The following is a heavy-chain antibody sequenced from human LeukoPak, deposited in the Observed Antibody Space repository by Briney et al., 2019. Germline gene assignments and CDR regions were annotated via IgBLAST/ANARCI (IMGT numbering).Heavy chain of an antibody. Sequence: PGGSLRLSCAASGFTFSSYLMSWVSQAPGKGLEWVANIKLDGGEKYYVDSVKGRFTISRDNAKNSLYLQRNRLRAEDTAVYYCASYRRDGGSVGIYYFDYWGQGTLVTVSS. J-gene: IGHJ4*02. CDR2: IKLDGGEK. V-gene: IGHV3-7*01. D-gene: IGHD3-3*02. CDR1: GFTFSSYL. CDR3: ASYRRDGGSVGIYYFDY.